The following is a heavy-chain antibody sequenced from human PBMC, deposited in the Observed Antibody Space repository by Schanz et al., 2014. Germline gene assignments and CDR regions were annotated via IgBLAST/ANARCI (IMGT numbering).Heavy chain of an antibody. CDR1: RDSIRNGHW. CDR3: ARAAGPVDY. Sequence: QVQLQESGPGLVKPSGTLSLTCTISRDSIRNGHWWHWVRQPPGKGLEWIGEIHHSGGTIYNPSLKSRVTISVDTSKNQFSLMLGSVTAADTAVYYCARAAGPVDYWGQGTLVTVSS. D-gene: IGHD6-13*01. J-gene: IGHJ4*02. V-gene: IGHV4-4*02. CDR2: IHHSGGT.